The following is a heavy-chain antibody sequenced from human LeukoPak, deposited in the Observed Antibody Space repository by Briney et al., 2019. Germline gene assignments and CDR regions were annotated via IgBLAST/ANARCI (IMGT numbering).Heavy chain of an antibody. D-gene: IGHD3-22*01. CDR1: GFTFSTYW. CDR3: ARDLYYFESEGYYASDY. V-gene: IGHV3-7*01. Sequence: GGSLRLSCEASGFTFSTYWMSWVRQAPGKGLEWVGNINQDGTEKHYLDSMRGRFTISRDNAKNSLFLQMNSLRAEDTAVYFCARDLYYFESEGYYASDYWGQGPLVTVSS. CDR2: INQDGTEK. J-gene: IGHJ4*02.